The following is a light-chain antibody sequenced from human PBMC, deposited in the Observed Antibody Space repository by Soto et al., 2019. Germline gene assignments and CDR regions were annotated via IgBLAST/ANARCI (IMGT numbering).Light chain of an antibody. CDR2: SND. J-gene: IGLJ2*01. V-gene: IGLV1-44*01. Sequence: QPVLAQPPSASGTPGQRVTISCSGSNSNIGRNDVTWYQQVPGTAPQCLIYSNDQRPSGVPDRISGSRSGTSASLAISGLQSGDEAEYYCAAWDDTLRARVFGGGTNLTVL. CDR1: NSNIGRND. CDR3: AAWDDTLRARV.